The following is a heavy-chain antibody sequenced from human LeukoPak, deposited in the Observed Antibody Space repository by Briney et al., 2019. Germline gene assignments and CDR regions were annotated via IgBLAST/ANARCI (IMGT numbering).Heavy chain of an antibody. Sequence: GGSLRLSCAASGFTFSSYSMNWVRQAPGTGLEWVSSISSSSSYIYYADSVKGRFTISRDNAKNSLYLQMNSLRAEDTAVYYCARKSEKQFPAASSWFDPWGQGTLVTVSS. V-gene: IGHV3-21*01. D-gene: IGHD2-2*01. CDR3: ARKSEKQFPAASSWFDP. CDR1: GFTFSSYS. CDR2: ISSSSSYI. J-gene: IGHJ5*02.